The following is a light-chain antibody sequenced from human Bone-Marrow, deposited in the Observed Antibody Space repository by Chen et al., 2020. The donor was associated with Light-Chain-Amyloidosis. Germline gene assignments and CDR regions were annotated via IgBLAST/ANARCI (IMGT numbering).Light chain of an antibody. CDR1: ELPTKY. CDR2: RDT. J-gene: IGLJ2*01. Sequence: SYELTQPPSVSVTPGQTARINCSGDELPTKYAYGYQQKPGQAPVLVIHRDTERPSGISERFSGSSSGTTATLTISGVQAEDEADYHCQSADSSGTYEVIFGGGTKLTVL. V-gene: IGLV3-25*03. CDR3: QSADSSGTYEVI.